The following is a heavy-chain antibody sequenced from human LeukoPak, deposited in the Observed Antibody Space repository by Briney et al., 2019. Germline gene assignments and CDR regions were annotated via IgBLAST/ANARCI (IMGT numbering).Heavy chain of an antibody. CDR3: AKGLRTGVGPYMGYHYYMDV. Sequence: GGSLRLSCAASGFTFSSYAMSWVRQAPGKGLKWVSTINDNGDGTYYADSVKGRFTISRDYSYNTVSLQMNSLRDEDTGVYYCAKGLRTGVGPYMGYHYYMDVWGKGATVTVSS. D-gene: IGHD3-16*01. CDR2: INDNGDGT. V-gene: IGHV3-23*01. CDR1: GFTFSSYA. J-gene: IGHJ6*03.